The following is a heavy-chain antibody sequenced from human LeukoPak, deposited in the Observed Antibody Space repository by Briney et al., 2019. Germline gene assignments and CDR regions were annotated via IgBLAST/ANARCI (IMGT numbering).Heavy chain of an antibody. J-gene: IGHJ6*02. CDR3: AHSRDYGSGSYMYYYYGMDV. CDR2: IYWDDGK. V-gene: IGHV2-5*02. D-gene: IGHD3-10*01. CDR1: GFWLSTSGVG. Sequence: SGPTLVNPTQTLTLTCTFSGFWLSTSGVGVGWIRQPPGKALEGLAIIYWDDGKRYSPSLKSRPNITKNTSKNQVVLTMTNMDPVDTATYHCAHSRDYGSGSYMYYYYGMDVWGQGTTVTVSS.